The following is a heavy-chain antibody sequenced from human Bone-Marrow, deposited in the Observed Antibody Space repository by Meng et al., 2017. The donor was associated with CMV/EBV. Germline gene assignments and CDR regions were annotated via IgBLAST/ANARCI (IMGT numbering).Heavy chain of an antibody. J-gene: IGHJ5*02. CDR3: ARDLKDVWSGYFQAAWFDP. V-gene: IGHV4-39*07. D-gene: IGHD3-3*01. Sequence: GSLRLSCTVSGGSISSSSYYWGWIRQPPGKGLEWIGSIYYSGSTYYNPSLKSRVTISVDTSKNQFSLKLSSVTAADTAVYYCARDLKDVWSGYFQAAWFDPWGQRTLVAASS. CDR1: GGSISSSSYY. CDR2: IYYSGST.